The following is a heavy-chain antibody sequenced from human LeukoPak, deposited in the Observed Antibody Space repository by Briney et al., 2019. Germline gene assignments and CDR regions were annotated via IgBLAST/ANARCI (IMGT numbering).Heavy chain of an antibody. J-gene: IGHJ4*02. CDR2: IYYSGST. V-gene: IGHV4-39*01. Sequence: SETLSLTCTVSGGSISISSYYWGWIRQPPGKGLGWIGSIYYSGSTYYNPSLKSRVTISVDTSKNQFSLKLSSVTAADTAVYYCARHEIVVVITTPSYFDYWGQGTLVTGSS. CDR3: ARHEIVVVITTPSYFDY. D-gene: IGHD3-22*01. CDR1: GGSISISSYY.